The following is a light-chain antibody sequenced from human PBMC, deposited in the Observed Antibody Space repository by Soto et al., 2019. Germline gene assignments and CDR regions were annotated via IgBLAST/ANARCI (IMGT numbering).Light chain of an antibody. CDR2: AAS. CDR1: QSISSY. J-gene: IGKJ1*01. CDR3: QQSYSTPWT. V-gene: IGKV1-39*01. Sequence: DIQMTQSPSSLSASVGDRVTITCRASQSISSYLNWYQQKPGKAPKLLIYAASNLQSGVPSRFSGSGSGTDFTLTISSLQPEDFATYYCQQSYSTPWTFGQGIKVDTK.